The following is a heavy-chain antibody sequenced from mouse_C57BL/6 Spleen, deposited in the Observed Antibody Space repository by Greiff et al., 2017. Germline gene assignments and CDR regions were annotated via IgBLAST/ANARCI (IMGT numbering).Heavy chain of an antibody. Sequence: VQLQQPGTELVKPGASVKLSCKASGYTFTSYWMHWVKQRPGQGLEWIGNINPSNGGTNYNEKFKSKATLTVDKSSSTAYMQLSSLTSEDSAVXYCARDYYGSSPWYFDVWGTGTTVTVSS. D-gene: IGHD1-1*01. CDR1: GYTFTSYW. V-gene: IGHV1-53*01. J-gene: IGHJ1*03. CDR2: INPSNGGT. CDR3: ARDYYGSSPWYFDV.